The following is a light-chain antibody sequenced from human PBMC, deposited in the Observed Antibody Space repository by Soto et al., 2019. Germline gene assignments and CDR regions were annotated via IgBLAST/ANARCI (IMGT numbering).Light chain of an antibody. CDR2: AAS. CDR3: QQYGSSPLT. J-gene: IGKJ4*01. CDR1: RSVRSNS. Sequence: EIVLTQSPGALSLSPGERATLSCGASRSVRSNSLAWYQQKPGQAPRLLIYAASSRATGIPDRFSGSGSGTDFTLTISRLEPEDFVVYYCQQYGSSPLTFGGGTKVDIK. V-gene: IGKV3-20*01.